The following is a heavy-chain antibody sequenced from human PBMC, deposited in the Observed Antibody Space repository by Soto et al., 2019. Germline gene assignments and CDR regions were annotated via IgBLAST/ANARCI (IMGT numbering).Heavy chain of an antibody. V-gene: IGHV3-21*01. J-gene: IGHJ3*02. Sequence: EVQLVESGGGLVKPGGSLRLSCAASGFTFSSYSMNWVRQAPGKGLEWVSSISSSSSYIYYADSVKGRFTISRDNAKHSLYLQVNSLRAEDTAVDYCARGNRRDCGGDCYLGAFDIGGQGTMVAVSS. D-gene: IGHD2-21*02. CDR1: GFTFSSYS. CDR3: ARGNRRDCGGDCYLGAFDI. CDR2: ISSSSSYI.